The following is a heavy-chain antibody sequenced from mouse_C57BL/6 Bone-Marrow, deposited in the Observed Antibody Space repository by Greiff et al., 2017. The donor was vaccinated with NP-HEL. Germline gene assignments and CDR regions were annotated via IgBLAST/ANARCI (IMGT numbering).Heavy chain of an antibody. Sequence: QVQLKQPGAELVKPGASVKLSCKASGYTFTSYWMHWVKQRPGQGLEWIGMIHPNSGSTNYNEKFKSKATLTVDKSSSTAYMQLSSLTSEDSAVYYCARNYYSNSYFDYRGQGTTLTVSS. D-gene: IGHD2-5*01. J-gene: IGHJ2*01. CDR3: ARNYYSNSYFDY. CDR2: IHPNSGST. CDR1: GYTFTSYW. V-gene: IGHV1-64*01.